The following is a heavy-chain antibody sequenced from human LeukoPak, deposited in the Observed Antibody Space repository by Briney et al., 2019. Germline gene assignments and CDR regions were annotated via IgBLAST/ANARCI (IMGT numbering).Heavy chain of an antibody. J-gene: IGHJ3*02. CDR1: GGSISSSSYY. D-gene: IGHD3-10*01. CDR2: IYYSGST. V-gene: IGHV4-39*01. CDR3: ARTSVLLWFGGFDAFDI. Sequence: PSETLSLTCTVSGGSISSSSYYWGWIRQPPGKGLEWIGSIYYSGSTYYNPSLKSRVTISVDTSKNQFSLKLSSVTAADTAVYYCARTSVLLWFGGFDAFDIWGQGTMVTVSS.